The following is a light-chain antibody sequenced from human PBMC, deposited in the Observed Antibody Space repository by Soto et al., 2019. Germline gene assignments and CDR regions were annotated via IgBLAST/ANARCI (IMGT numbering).Light chain of an antibody. CDR1: SFNIGNNY. CDR3: GTWDSSLSAYV. CDR2: ENN. V-gene: IGLV1-51*02. J-gene: IGLJ1*01. Sequence: QSVLTQPPSVSAAPGQTVTISCSGSSFNIGNNYVSWYQQLPGTAPKLLIYENNKRPSGIPDRFSGSKSGTSATLGITGLQTGDEADYYCGTWDSSLSAYVFGTGTKLTVL.